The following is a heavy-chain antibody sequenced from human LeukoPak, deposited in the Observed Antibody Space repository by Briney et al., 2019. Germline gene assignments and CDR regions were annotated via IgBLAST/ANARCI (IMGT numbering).Heavy chain of an antibody. V-gene: IGHV4-38-2*02. CDR2: FYDSGNT. CDR1: GYSISSGYY. D-gene: IGHD3-10*01. Sequence: SETLSLTCTVSGYSISSGYYWGWIRQPPGKGLEWIGSFYDSGNTYYNPSLKSRVTISVDTSKNQFSLKMRSVTAADTAVYYCARHPGYYYYYMDVWGKGTTVTISS. J-gene: IGHJ6*03. CDR3: ARHPGYYYYYMDV.